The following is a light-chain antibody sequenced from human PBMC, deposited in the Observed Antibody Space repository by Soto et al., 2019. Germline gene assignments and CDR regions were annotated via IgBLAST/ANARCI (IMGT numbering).Light chain of an antibody. CDR3: TSYASGSSHVV. J-gene: IGLJ2*01. Sequence: QSALTQPASVSGSPGQSITLSCTGTSSDIGGYDYVSWHQRHPGKAPKLIIYDVNNRPSGVSNRFSGSKSGNTASLTISGLQAEDEADYYYTSYASGSSHVVFGGGTKLTVL. V-gene: IGLV2-14*01. CDR2: DVN. CDR1: SSDIGGYDY.